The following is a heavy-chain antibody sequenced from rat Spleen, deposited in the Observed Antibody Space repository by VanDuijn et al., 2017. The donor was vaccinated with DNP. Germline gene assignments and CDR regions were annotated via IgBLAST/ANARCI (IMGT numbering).Heavy chain of an antibody. J-gene: IGHJ4*01. CDR3: ARPEEHTTGITSGGAMDA. CDR1: GFTFSDYY. D-gene: IGHD1-9*01. V-gene: IGHV5-22*01. Sequence: EVQLVESGGGLVQPGRSLKLSCAASGFTFSDYYMAWVRQAPKKGLEWVASISYEGSSTYYGDSVKGRFTISRDNAKSTLYLQMNSLRSEDTATYYCARPEEHTTGITSGGAMDAWGQGTSVTVSS. CDR2: ISYEGSST.